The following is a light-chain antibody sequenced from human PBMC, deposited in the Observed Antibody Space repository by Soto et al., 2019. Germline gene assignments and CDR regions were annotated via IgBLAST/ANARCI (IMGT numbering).Light chain of an antibody. CDR2: GAS. Sequence: EIVLTQSPGTLSLSPGERATLSCRASQSVSSSYLAWYQQKTGQAPRLLIYGASSRATGIPDRFSGSGSGTDFNLTISRLEPEDFAVYYCQQYGSSPYTFGQGNKLEIK. J-gene: IGKJ2*01. CDR1: QSVSSSY. CDR3: QQYGSSPYT. V-gene: IGKV3-20*01.